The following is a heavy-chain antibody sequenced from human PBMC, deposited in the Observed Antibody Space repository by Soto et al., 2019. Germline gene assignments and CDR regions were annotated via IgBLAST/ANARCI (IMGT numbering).Heavy chain of an antibody. CDR3: ARASGSYYHPVFDY. CDR2: ISGSGGST. CDR1: GFTFSNYA. J-gene: IGHJ4*02. D-gene: IGHD3-10*01. V-gene: IGHV3-23*01. Sequence: GGSLRLSCAASGFTFSNYAMSWVRQAPGKGLEWVSGISGSGGSTYYADSVKGRFTISRDNSKNTLYLQMNSLGAEDTAVYYCARASGSYYHPVFDYWGQGTLVTVSS.